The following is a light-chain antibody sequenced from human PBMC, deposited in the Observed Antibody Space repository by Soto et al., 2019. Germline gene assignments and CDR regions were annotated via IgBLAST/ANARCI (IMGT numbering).Light chain of an antibody. V-gene: IGKV1-9*01. CDR2: APS. Sequence: IQLTQSPSSLSASVGDRVTITCRASQGISSYLAWYQQKPGKAPKLLIHAPSTLQSGVPSGFSGSGSGTDLPLTSSSLQPEYFATYYCQQLNSYPRITFGQGTRLDIK. J-gene: IGKJ5*01. CDR1: QGISSY. CDR3: QQLNSYPRIT.